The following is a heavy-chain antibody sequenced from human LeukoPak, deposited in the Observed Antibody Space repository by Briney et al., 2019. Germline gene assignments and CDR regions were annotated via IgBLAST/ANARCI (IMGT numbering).Heavy chain of an antibody. D-gene: IGHD3-22*01. V-gene: IGHV3-23*01. J-gene: IGHJ4*02. CDR3: AKDRRTGLVVITLDY. Sequence: AGGSLRLSCAASGFTFSSYAMSWVRQAPGKGLEWVSAISGSGGSTYYADSVKGRFTISRDNSKNTLYLQMNSLRAEGTAVYYCAKDRRTGLVVITLDYWGQGTLVTVSS. CDR1: GFTFSSYA. CDR2: ISGSGGST.